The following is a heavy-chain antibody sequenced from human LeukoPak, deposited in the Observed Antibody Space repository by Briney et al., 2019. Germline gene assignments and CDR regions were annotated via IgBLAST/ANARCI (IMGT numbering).Heavy chain of an antibody. V-gene: IGHV4-34*01. CDR2: INHSGST. Sequence: SETLSLTCVVYGGSFSGYYWSWIRQPPGKGLEWIGEINHSGSTNYNPSLKSRVTISVDTSKNQFSLKLSSVTAADTAVYYCARHPTSSGWRPAFDIWGQGTMVTVSS. CDR1: GGSFSGYY. CDR3: ARHPTSSGWRPAFDI. J-gene: IGHJ3*02. D-gene: IGHD6-19*01.